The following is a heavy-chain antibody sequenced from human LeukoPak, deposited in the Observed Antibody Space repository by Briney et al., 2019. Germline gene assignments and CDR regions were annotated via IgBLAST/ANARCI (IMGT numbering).Heavy chain of an antibody. CDR1: GGSISSSSYY. Sequence: SETLSLTCTVSGGSISSSSYYWGWIRQPPGKGLEWIGSIYYSGSTYYNPSLRSRGTISVDTSKKQFSLKLSSVTAADTAVYYCARPGQGYCSSTSCPPAGNWFDPWGRGTLVTVSS. V-gene: IGHV4-39*01. CDR2: IYYSGST. J-gene: IGHJ5*02. D-gene: IGHD2-2*01. CDR3: ARPGQGYCSSTSCPPAGNWFDP.